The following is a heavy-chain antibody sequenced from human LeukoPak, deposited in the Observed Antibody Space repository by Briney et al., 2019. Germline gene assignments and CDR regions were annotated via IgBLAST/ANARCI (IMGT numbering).Heavy chain of an antibody. Sequence: SETLSLTCTVSGGSVSNSSYYWGWIRQPPGKGLEWIGYIYYSGSTNYNPSLKSRVTISVDTSKNQFSLKLSSVTAADTAVYYCARLTAMADYYYYGMDVWGQGTTVTVSS. CDR3: ARLTAMADYYYYGMDV. CDR1: GGSVSNSSYY. V-gene: IGHV4-61*05. J-gene: IGHJ6*02. CDR2: IYYSGST. D-gene: IGHD5-18*01.